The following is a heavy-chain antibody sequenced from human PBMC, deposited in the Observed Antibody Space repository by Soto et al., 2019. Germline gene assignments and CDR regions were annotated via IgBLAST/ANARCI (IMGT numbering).Heavy chain of an antibody. Sequence: QVQLVQSGAEVKMPGSSVRVSCKASGGSFSKYGISWVRQAPGQGLEWMGGIIPMFGIGNYAEKFLGRVTITADESTSTSHMELSSLRSEDTAVYFCARGYRENYSSAMEVWGQGTTVTVSS. CDR3: ARGYRENYSSAMEV. CDR2: IIPMFGIG. D-gene: IGHD1-26*01. V-gene: IGHV1-69*01. CDR1: GGSFSKYG. J-gene: IGHJ6*02.